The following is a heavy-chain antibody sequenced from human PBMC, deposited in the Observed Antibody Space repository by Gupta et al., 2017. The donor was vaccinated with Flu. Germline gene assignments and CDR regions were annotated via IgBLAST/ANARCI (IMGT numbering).Heavy chain of an antibody. Sequence: QVQLVQSGAEVKKPGSSVKVSCKASGGTFSSYTISWVRQAPGQGLEWMGRIIPILGIANYAQKFQGRVTITADKSTSTAYMELSSLRSEDTAVYYCARTVGGGSGSYYKNYYYYGMDVWGQGTTVTVSS. CDR1: GGTFSSYT. CDR3: ARTVGGGSGSYYKNYYYYGMDV. J-gene: IGHJ6*02. D-gene: IGHD3-10*01. V-gene: IGHV1-69*02. CDR2: IIPILGIA.